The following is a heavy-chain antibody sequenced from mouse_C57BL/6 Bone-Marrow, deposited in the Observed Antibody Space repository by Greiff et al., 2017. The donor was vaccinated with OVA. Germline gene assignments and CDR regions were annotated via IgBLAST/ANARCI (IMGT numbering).Heavy chain of an antibody. V-gene: IGHV1-81*01. Sequence: VQLQQSGAELARPGASVKLSCKASGYTFTSYGISWVKQRTGQGLEWIGEIYPRSGNTYYNEKFKGKATLTADKSSSKAYMELRSLTSEDSAVYFCASKQLRLRFAYWGQGTLVTVSA. CDR3: ASKQLRLRFAY. J-gene: IGHJ3*01. CDR1: GYTFTSYG. CDR2: IYPRSGNT. D-gene: IGHD3-2*02.